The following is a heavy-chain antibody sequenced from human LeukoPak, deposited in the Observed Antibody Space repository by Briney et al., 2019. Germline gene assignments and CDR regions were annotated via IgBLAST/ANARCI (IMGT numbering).Heavy chain of an antibody. Sequence: GGSLRLSCAASGFIFSTYWMSWVRQAPGKGLEWVANIKVDGSEKHYVDSVKGRFTISRDNAKNSLYLQMNSLRAEDTALYYCAKDMEYYYGSGSHFDYWGQGTLVTVSS. CDR3: AKDMEYYYGSGSHFDY. CDR1: GFIFSTYW. J-gene: IGHJ4*02. D-gene: IGHD3-10*01. CDR2: IKVDGSEK. V-gene: IGHV3-7*03.